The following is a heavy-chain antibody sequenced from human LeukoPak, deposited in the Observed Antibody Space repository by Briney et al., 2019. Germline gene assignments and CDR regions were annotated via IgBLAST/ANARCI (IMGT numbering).Heavy chain of an antibody. D-gene: IGHD2-15*01. Sequence: GASMKVSCKASGYTFTNYDINWVRQATGQGLEWMGWVNPNSGNTGYAQKFQGRVTITRNTSISTAYMELSSLRSEDTAVYYCARAAWVDYSYYYMDVWGKGTTVTVSS. J-gene: IGHJ6*03. V-gene: IGHV1-8*03. CDR1: GYTFTNYD. CDR2: VNPNSGNT. CDR3: ARAAWVDYSYYYMDV.